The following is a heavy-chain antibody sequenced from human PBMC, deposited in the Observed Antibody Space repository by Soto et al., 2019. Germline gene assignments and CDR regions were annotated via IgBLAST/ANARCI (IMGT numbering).Heavy chain of an antibody. CDR3: ARGRDYGDYGAFDI. V-gene: IGHV1-8*01. Sequence: ASVKVSCKASGYTFTSFDINWVRQATGQGLEWMGWMNPNSGNTGYAQKFQGRVTMTRNTSISTAYMELSSLRSEDTAVYYCARGRDYGDYGAFDIWGQGTMVTVSS. CDR1: GYTFTSFD. CDR2: MNPNSGNT. D-gene: IGHD4-17*01. J-gene: IGHJ3*02.